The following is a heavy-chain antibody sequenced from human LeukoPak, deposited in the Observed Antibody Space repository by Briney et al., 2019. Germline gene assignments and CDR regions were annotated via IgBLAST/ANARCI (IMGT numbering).Heavy chain of an antibody. CDR1: GGTFSSYA. CDR3: ARDRGGYGSGSYYKRVWYYFDY. Sequence: SVKVSCKASGGTFSSYAISWVRQAPGQGLEWMGGIIPIFGTANYAQKFQGRVTITADESTSTAYMELSSLRSEDTAVYYCARDRGGYGSGSYYKRVWYYFDYWGQGTLVTVSS. J-gene: IGHJ4*02. CDR2: IIPIFGTA. V-gene: IGHV1-69*01. D-gene: IGHD3-10*01.